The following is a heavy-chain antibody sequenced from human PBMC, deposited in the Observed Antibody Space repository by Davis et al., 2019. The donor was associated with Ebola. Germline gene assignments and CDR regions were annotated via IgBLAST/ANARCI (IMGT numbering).Heavy chain of an antibody. D-gene: IGHD6-13*01. CDR2: IYHSGTT. CDR1: GSSIHSNRW. Sequence: SETLSLTCTVPGSSIHSNRWRSRVRQPPGQGLEWIGEIYHSGTTKYNPSLKSPVTISVDTSKNQFSLKLSSVTAADTALYYCATQQLVQTFFDPWGQGALVTVSS. J-gene: IGHJ5*02. V-gene: IGHV4-4*02. CDR3: ATQQLVQTFFDP.